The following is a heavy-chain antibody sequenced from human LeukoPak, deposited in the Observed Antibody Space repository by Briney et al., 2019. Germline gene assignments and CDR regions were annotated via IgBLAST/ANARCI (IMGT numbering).Heavy chain of an antibody. Sequence: GGSLRLSCAASGFTFDDYGMSWVRQAPGKGLEWVSGINWNDGSTGYADSVKGRFTISRDNAKNSLYLQMNSLRAEDTALYYCARVVQKLREGRYCSSTSCFDYYYYYMDVWGKGTTVTVSS. V-gene: IGHV3-20*04. J-gene: IGHJ6*03. D-gene: IGHD2-2*01. CDR3: ARVVQKLREGRYCSSTSCFDYYYYYMDV. CDR2: INWNDGST. CDR1: GFTFDDYG.